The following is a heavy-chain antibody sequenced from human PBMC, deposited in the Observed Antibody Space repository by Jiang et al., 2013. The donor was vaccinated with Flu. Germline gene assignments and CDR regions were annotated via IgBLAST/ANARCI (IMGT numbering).Heavy chain of an antibody. J-gene: IGHJ6*02. CDR3: ARVRLGYNSSPAYYHYSMDV. V-gene: IGHV4-39*01. D-gene: IGHD1-14*01. CDR2: IYYTGIT. CDR1: GGSISSSTYY. Sequence: GLVKPLETLSLTCNVSGGSISSSTYYWGWIRQPPGRGLEWIASIYYTGITYYSPSLKSRTTTSVDTSKAQFSLKLSSVTAADTAIYYCARVRLGYNSSPAYYHYSMDVWGHGTAVTVS.